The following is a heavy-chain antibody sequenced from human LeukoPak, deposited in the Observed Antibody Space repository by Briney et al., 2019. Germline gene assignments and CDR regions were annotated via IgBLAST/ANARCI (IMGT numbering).Heavy chain of an antibody. D-gene: IGHD2-2*01. Sequence: GGSLRLSCAVSGFTFSSYAMHWVRQAPGKGLEWVAVISYDGTNKYYADSVKGRFTISRDNSKNTLYLQMNSLRAEDTAVYYCAKEARGVVVPAAIPYYFDYWGQGTLVTVSS. CDR1: GFTFSSYA. CDR2: ISYDGTNK. J-gene: IGHJ4*02. V-gene: IGHV3-30*04. CDR3: AKEARGVVVPAAIPYYFDY.